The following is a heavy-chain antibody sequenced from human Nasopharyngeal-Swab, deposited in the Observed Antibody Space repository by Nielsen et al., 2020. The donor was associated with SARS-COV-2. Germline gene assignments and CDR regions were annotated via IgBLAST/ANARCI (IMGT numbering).Heavy chain of an antibody. J-gene: IGHJ3*02. CDR2: IYPGDSDT. CDR3: ARLPMRAASGRGAFDI. Sequence: KVSCKASGYNFATYWIGWVHQMPGEGLRWMGLIYPGDSDTRYSPSLQGQVTISADRSITTAYLQWSSLKASDTAMYYCARLPMRAASGRGAFDIWGQGTMVTVSS. D-gene: IGHD6-13*01. V-gene: IGHV5-51*07. CDR1: GYNFATYW.